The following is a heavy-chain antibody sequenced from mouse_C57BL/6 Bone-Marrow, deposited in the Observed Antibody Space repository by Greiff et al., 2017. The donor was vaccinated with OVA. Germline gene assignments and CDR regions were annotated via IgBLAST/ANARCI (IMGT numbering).Heavy chain of an antibody. CDR1: GYTFTSYW. CDR2: IDPSDSYT. CDR3: ASAVFAY. J-gene: IGHJ3*01. Sequence: QVQLQQPGAELVKPGASVKLSCKASGYTFTSYWMQWVKQRPGQGLEWIGEIDPSDSYTNYNQKFKGKATLTVDTSSSTAYMQLNSLTSDDSAVYYWASAVFAYWGQGTLVTVSA. V-gene: IGHV1-50*01.